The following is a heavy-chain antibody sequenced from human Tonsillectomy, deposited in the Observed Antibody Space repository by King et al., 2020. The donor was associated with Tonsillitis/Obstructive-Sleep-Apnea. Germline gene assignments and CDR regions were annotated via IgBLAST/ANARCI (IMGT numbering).Heavy chain of an antibody. D-gene: IGHD1-14*01. Sequence: VQLVESGGGVVQPGRSLRFSCAASGFTFSSYAMHWVRQAPGKGLEWVAVISYVGTNKYYADSVKGRFTISRDNSKNTLFLQMNSLRAEDTAVYYCAIEGPVSFDYGGQGTLVTVSA. V-gene: IGHV3-30*04. CDR1: GFTFSSYA. CDR3: AIEGPVSFDY. CDR2: ISYVGTNK. J-gene: IGHJ4*02.